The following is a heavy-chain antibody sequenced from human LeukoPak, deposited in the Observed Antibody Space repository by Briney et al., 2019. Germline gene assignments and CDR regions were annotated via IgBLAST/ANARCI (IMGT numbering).Heavy chain of an antibody. CDR3: ARTKVEYCSGGSCYLSDAFDI. CDR2: ISAYNGNT. V-gene: IGHV1-18*01. J-gene: IGHJ3*02. Sequence: ASVKVSCKASGYTFTSYGIRWVRPAPGQGLAWMGWISAYNGNTNYAQKLQGRVTMTTDTSTSTAYMELRSLRSDDTAVYYCARTKVEYCSGGSCYLSDAFDIWGQGTMVTVSS. CDR1: GYTFTSYG. D-gene: IGHD2-15*01.